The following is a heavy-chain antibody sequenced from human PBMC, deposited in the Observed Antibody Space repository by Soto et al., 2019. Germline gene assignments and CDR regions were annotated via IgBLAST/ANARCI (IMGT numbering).Heavy chain of an antibody. D-gene: IGHD3-16*01. CDR1: GGSISSYY. Sequence: SETLSLTCTVSGGSISSYYWSWIRQPPGKGLEWIGYIYYSGSTNYNPSLKSRVTISVDTSKNQFSLKLSSVTAADTAVYYCSRRYGWAFDIWGQGTMVTGSS. J-gene: IGHJ3*02. CDR3: SRRYGWAFDI. V-gene: IGHV4-59*08. CDR2: IYYSGST.